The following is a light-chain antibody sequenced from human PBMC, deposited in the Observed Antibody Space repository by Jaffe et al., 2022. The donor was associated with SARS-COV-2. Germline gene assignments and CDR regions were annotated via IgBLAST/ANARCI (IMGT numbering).Light chain of an antibody. V-gene: IGLV2-23*02. Sequence: QSALTQPASVSGSPGQSITISCTGTGSDVGNNNLVSWYQQNPGKAPKLMIYEVNKRPSGISNRFSGSKSANTASLTISGLQAEDEADYYCCSYAVTSTFVVFGGGTKLTVL. CDR2: EVN. CDR1: GSDVGNNNL. CDR3: CSYAVTSTFVV. J-gene: IGLJ2*01.